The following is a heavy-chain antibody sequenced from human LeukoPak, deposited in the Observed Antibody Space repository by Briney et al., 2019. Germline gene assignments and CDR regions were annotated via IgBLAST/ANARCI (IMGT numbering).Heavy chain of an antibody. J-gene: IGHJ4*02. V-gene: IGHV3-7*01. CDR3: TRIGYSSSSLDY. CDR1: GFSFSNYW. Sequence: PGGSLSLSCAAPGFSFSNYWMTWVRQAQGKGMEWVANINQDGSVKYFVDSLTGRFTISRDNAKNSVFLQMNSLRVEDTAVYYCTRIGYSSSSLDYWGQGTLVTVSS. D-gene: IGHD6-6*01. CDR2: INQDGSVK.